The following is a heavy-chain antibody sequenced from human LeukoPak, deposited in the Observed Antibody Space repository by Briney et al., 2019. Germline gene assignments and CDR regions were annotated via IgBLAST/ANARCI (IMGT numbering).Heavy chain of an antibody. J-gene: IGHJ4*02. Sequence: SETLSLTCAVSGGSISSGGYSWSWIRQPPGKGLEWIGYIYYSGSTNYNPSLKSRVTISVDTSKNQFSLQLNSVTPEDTAEYYCAGTTDYSSFLAYWGQGTLVTVSS. CDR1: GGSISSGGYS. V-gene: IGHV4-61*08. CDR3: AGTTDYSSFLAY. D-gene: IGHD4-11*01. CDR2: IYYSGST.